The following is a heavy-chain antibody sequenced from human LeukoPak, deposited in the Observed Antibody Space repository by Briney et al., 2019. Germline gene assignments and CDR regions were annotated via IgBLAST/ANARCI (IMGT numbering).Heavy chain of an antibody. CDR1: GGSISSYY. V-gene: IGHV4-59*01. D-gene: IGHD3/OR15-3a*01. CDR2: IYYSGST. Sequence: SETLSLTCTVSGGSISSYYWSWIRQPPGKGLEWIGYIYYSGSTNYNPSLKSRVTISADTSKDQFSLKLSSVTAADTAAYYCARDGLHFDIWGQGTMVTVSS. J-gene: IGHJ3*02. CDR3: ARDGLHFDI.